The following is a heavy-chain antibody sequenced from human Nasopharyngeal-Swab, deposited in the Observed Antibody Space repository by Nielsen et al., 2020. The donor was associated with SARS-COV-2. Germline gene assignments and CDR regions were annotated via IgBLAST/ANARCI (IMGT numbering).Heavy chain of an antibody. D-gene: IGHD5-12*01. J-gene: IGHJ4*02. CDR1: GIIFRSYC. V-gene: IGHV3-74*01. CDR3: AGGSGYPNPTLDY. Sequence: GGSLRLSFAASGIIFRSYCMHWVRQAPGKGLVWFSRINSVGSATDYADSVKGRFTISRDNAKNMLYLQMNSLRSDDTAVYYCAGGSGYPNPTLDYWGQGTLVTVSS. CDR2: INSVGSAT.